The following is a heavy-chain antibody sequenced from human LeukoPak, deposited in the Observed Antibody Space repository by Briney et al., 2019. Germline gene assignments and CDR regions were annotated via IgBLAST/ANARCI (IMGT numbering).Heavy chain of an antibody. CDR3: ARGLRQLVRSWHY. CDR1: GYSISSGYY. CDR2: INHRGST. J-gene: IGHJ4*02. Sequence: PSETLSLTCTVSGYSISSGYYWSWIRQPPGKGLEWIGEINHRGSTNYNPSLKSRVTISVDTSKNQFSLKLSSVTAADTAVYYCARGLRQLVRSWHYWGQGTLVTVSS. D-gene: IGHD6-6*01. V-gene: IGHV4-38-2*02.